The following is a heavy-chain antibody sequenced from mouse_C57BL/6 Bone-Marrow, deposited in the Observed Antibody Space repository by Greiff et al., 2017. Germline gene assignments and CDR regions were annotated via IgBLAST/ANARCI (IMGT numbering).Heavy chain of an antibody. J-gene: IGHJ1*03. CDR3: ARWLYWYFDV. CDR1: GYTFTSYW. Sequence: QVQLQQPGAELVKPGASVKMSCKASGYTFTSYWITWVKQRPGQGLEWIGDIYPGSGSTNYNEKFRSKATLTVDTSSSTAYMQLSSLTSEDSAVYYCARWLYWYFDVWGTGTTVTVSS. V-gene: IGHV1-55*01. CDR2: IYPGSGST.